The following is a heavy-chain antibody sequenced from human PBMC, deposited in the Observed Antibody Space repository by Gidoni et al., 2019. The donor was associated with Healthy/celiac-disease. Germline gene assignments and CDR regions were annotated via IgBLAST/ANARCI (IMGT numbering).Heavy chain of an antibody. CDR3: ARGQSIAARPPYYYYYMDV. J-gene: IGHJ6*03. Sequence: QVQLQQWGAGLLKPSETLSLTCAVYGGSFSGYYWSWIRQPPGKGLEWIGEINHSGSTNYNPSLKSRVTISVDTSKNQFSLKLSSVTAADTAVYYCARGQSIAARPPYYYYYMDVWGKGTTVTVSS. CDR1: GGSFSGYY. CDR2: INHSGST. D-gene: IGHD6-6*01. V-gene: IGHV4-34*01.